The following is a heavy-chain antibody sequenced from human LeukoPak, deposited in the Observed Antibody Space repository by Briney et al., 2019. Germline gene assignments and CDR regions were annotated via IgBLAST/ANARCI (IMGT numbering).Heavy chain of an antibody. Sequence: GGSLRLSCAASGFIFSSFYMSWVRQAPGKGLEWVASIKQDGSEQYYVDSVKGRFTISRDNAKNSLYLQMDSLRAEDTAVYYCARDRGYCRGTTCYAYYLDVWGKGTTVTVSS. CDR3: ARDRGYCRGTTCYAYYLDV. D-gene: IGHD2-2*01. CDR1: GFIFSSFY. CDR2: IKQDGSEQ. J-gene: IGHJ6*03. V-gene: IGHV3-7*01.